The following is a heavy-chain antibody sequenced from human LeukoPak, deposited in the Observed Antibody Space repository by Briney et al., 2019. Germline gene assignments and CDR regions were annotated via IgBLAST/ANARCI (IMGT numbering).Heavy chain of an antibody. V-gene: IGHV3-74*01. J-gene: IGHJ4*02. Sequence: GGSLRLSCAASGFTFSSYWMHWVRQAPGKGLVWVSRINSDGSSTSYADSVRGRFTISRDNAKNTLYLQMNSLRAEDTAVYYCARGPYYYDSSGYYVDYWGQGTLVTVSS. CDR2: INSDGSST. CDR3: ARGPYYYDSSGYYVDY. D-gene: IGHD3-22*01. CDR1: GFTFSSYW.